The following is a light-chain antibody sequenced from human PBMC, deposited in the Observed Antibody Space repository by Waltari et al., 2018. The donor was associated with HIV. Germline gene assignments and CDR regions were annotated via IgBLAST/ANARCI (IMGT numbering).Light chain of an antibody. CDR1: QSILSTSKNKNY. CDR3: QQYYSSPYT. Sequence: DIVMTQSPDSLAVSLGERATFNCKSSQSILSTSKNKNYLAWYQQKPRQPPKLLIYWSSTRESGVPDRFSGSGSGTDFTLTINSLKAEDVAVYYCQQYYSSPYTFGQGTKLQI. CDR2: WSS. V-gene: IGKV4-1*01. J-gene: IGKJ2*01.